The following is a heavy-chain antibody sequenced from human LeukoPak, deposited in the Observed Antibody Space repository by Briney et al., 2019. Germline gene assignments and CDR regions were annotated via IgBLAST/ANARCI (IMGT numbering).Heavy chain of an antibody. CDR1: GFTFDDYG. D-gene: IGHD1-26*01. CDR2: INWNGGST. Sequence: GGSLRPSCAASGFTFDDYGMSWVRQAPGKGLEWVSGINWNGGSTGYADSVKGRFTISRDNAKNSLYLQMNSLRAEDTALYYCARAEPLWELRTGFDYWGQGTLVTVSS. V-gene: IGHV3-20*04. J-gene: IGHJ4*02. CDR3: ARAEPLWELRTGFDY.